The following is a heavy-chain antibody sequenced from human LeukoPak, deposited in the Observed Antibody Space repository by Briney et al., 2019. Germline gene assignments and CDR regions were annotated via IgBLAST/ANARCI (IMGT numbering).Heavy chain of an antibody. CDR3: ATKQWLAPPPDS. J-gene: IGHJ4*02. V-gene: IGHV3-74*01. CDR2: INTDGTVT. CDR1: GFIFSKYW. D-gene: IGHD6-19*01. Sequence: GGSLRLSCAASGFIFSKYWMRWVRQAPGKGLESVSRINTDGTVTTYADSVKGRFTVSRDNADNTMFLQMNSVRDEDTAVYYCATKQWLAPPPDSWGQGTPVTVSS.